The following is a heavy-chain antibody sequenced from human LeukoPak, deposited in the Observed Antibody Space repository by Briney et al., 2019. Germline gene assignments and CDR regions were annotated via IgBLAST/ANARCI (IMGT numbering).Heavy chain of an antibody. CDR3: ARMDIVVVPAATHSSYNWFDP. Sequence: SETLSLTCAVYGGSFSGYYWSWIRQPPGKGLEWIGEINHSGSTNYNPSLKSRVTISVDTSKNQFSLKLSSVTAADAAVSCCARMDIVVVPAATHSSYNWFDPWGQGTLVTVSS. CDR2: INHSGST. CDR1: GGSFSGYY. V-gene: IGHV4-34*01. D-gene: IGHD2-2*03. J-gene: IGHJ5*02.